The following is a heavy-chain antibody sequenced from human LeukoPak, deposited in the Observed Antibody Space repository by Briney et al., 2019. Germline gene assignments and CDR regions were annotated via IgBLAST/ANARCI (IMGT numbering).Heavy chain of an antibody. Sequence: PSETLSLTCVVSGYSISSGHFWGWIRQPPAKGLEWIGDIFHSGITSYSPSLKSRVTISVDTSKNQFSLKLNSVTAADTAVYYCARGRYPDYWGQGTLVTVSS. CDR1: GYSISSGHF. D-gene: IGHD1-26*01. J-gene: IGHJ4*02. V-gene: IGHV4-38-2*01. CDR2: IFHSGIT. CDR3: ARGRYPDY.